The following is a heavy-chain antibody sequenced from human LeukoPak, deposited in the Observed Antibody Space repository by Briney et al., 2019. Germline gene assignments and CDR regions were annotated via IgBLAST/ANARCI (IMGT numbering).Heavy chain of an antibody. CDR1: GFTFNNAW. D-gene: IGHD6-19*01. CDR3: ARVPYSSGWYFDY. CDR2: IYSGGST. V-gene: IGHV3-53*01. Sequence: GGSLRLSCAASGFTFNNAWMSWVRQVPGKGLEWVSVIYSGGSTYYADSVKGRFTISRDNSKNTLYLQMNRLRGEDTAVYYCARVPYSSGWYFDYWGQGTLVTVSS. J-gene: IGHJ4*02.